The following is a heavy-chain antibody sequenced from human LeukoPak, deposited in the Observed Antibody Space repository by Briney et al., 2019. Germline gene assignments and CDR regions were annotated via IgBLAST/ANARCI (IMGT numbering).Heavy chain of an antibody. CDR1: GFTFSSYD. CDR2: IRYDGSNK. CDR3: AKETYCSSISCYQGY. D-gene: IGHD2-2*01. Sequence: GGSLRLSCAASGFTFSSYDMHWVRQAPGKGLEWVAFIRYDGSNKYYADSVKGRFTISRDNSKNTVSLQMNSLRAEGTAVYYCAKETYCSSISCYQGYWGQGTLVTVFS. V-gene: IGHV3-30*02. J-gene: IGHJ4*02.